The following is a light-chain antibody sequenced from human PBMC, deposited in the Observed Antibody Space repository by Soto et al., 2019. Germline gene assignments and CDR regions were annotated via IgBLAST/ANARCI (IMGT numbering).Light chain of an antibody. J-gene: IGLJ1*01. Sequence: QSVLTQPPSVSGAPGQRVTISCTGSSSNIGAGYDVHWYQQLPGKAPKLLIYEVTHRPSGVSNRFSGSKSGNTASLTISGLQAEDEADYYCSSYTISNTLPFVFGKGTKVTVL. CDR1: SSNIGAGYD. CDR2: EVT. V-gene: IGLV1-40*01. CDR3: SSYTISNTLPFV.